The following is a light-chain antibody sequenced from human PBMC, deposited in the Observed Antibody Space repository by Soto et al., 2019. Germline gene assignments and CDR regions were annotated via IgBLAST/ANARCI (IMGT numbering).Light chain of an antibody. Sequence: DIQMTQSPSTLSASVGDRVTITCRASQDITKWLAWYQQKPGKAPKLLIYAASSLQSGVPSRFSGSGSGTDFTLTISSLQPEDFATYFCQQSYSIRGTFGRGTKVEIK. CDR3: QQSYSIRGT. V-gene: IGKV1-39*01. CDR1: QDITKW. J-gene: IGKJ1*01. CDR2: AAS.